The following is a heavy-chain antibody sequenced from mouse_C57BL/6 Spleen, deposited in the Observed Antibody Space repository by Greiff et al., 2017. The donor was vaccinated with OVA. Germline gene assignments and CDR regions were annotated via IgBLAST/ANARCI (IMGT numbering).Heavy chain of an antibody. CDR1: GYTFTSYW. CDR2: IYPGSGST. D-gene: IGHD3-2*01. V-gene: IGHV1-55*01. Sequence: QVQLQQPGAELVKPGASVKMSCTASGYTFTSYWITWVKQRPGQGLEWIGDIYPGSGSTNYNEKFKSKATLTVDTSSSTAYMQLSSLTSEDSAVYYCARSPLRQGYAMGGWGQGASVTVAS. CDR3: ARSPLRQGYAMGG. J-gene: IGHJ4*01.